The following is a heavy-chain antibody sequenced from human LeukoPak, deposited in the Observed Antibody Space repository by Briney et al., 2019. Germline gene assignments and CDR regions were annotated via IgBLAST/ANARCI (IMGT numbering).Heavy chain of an antibody. CDR2: INHSGST. J-gene: IGHJ4*02. CDR1: GGSFRGYY. D-gene: IGHD3-9*01. Sequence: SETLSLTCAVYGGSFRGYYWSWIRQPPGKGLEWIGEINHSGSTNYNPSLKSRVTISVDTSKNQFSLKLSSVTAADTAVYYCARGPLRYFDWLSHYFDYWGQGTLVTVSS. CDR3: ARGPLRYFDWLSHYFDY. V-gene: IGHV4-34*01.